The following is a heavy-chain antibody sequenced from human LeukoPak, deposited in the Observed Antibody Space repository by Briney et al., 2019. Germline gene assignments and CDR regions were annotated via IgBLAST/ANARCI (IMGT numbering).Heavy chain of an antibody. V-gene: IGHV1-2*02. D-gene: IGHD3-22*01. CDR3: ARDSQIYYDSSGYYSGWYFDL. CDR2: INPNSGGT. Sequence: ASVKVSCKASGSTFTDYYMHWVRQAPGQGLEWMGWINPNSGGTNYAQKFQGRVTMTRDTSISTAYMELSRLRSDDTAVYYCARDSQIYYDSSGYYSGWYFDLWGRGTLVTVSS. CDR1: GSTFTDYY. J-gene: IGHJ2*01.